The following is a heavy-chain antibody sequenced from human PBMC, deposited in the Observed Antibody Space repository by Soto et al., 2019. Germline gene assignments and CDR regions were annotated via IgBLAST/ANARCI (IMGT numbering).Heavy chain of an antibody. CDR3: ARASSRWGSEAAY. CDR1: GLTVSGNC. CDR2: IYSDGST. Sequence: EVQLVESGGGLIHPGGSLRLSCAASGLTVSGNCMGWVRQAPGKGLEWVSGIYSDGSTIYADSVKGRFTIFRDNSKNTLYLQMNSLRAEDTAVYHCARASSRWGSEAAYWGQGTLVTVSS. V-gene: IGHV3-53*01. D-gene: IGHD7-27*01. J-gene: IGHJ4*02.